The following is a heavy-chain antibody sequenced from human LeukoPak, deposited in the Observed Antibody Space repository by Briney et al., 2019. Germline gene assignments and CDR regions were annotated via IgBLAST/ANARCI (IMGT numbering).Heavy chain of an antibody. D-gene: IGHD5-24*01. CDR2: IYYSGST. CDR3: ATLQKGRWLQFYYFDY. Sequence: PSETLSLTCTVSGGSISSSSYYWGWIRQPPGKGLEWIGSIYYSGSTYYNPSLKSRVTISVDTSKNQFSLKLSSVTAADTAVYYCATLQKGRWLQFYYFDYWGQGTLVTVSS. V-gene: IGHV4-39*01. J-gene: IGHJ4*02. CDR1: GGSISSSSYY.